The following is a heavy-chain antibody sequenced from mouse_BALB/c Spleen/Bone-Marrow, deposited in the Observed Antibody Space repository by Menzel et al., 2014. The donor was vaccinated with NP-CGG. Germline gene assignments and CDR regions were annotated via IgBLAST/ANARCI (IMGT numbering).Heavy chain of an antibody. CDR3: ARSPRNYFDY. CDR1: GFNIXDYY. V-gene: IGHV14-1*02. CDR2: IDPENGNI. J-gene: IGHJ2*01. Sequence: EVKVVESGAELVRPGALVRLSCKASGFNIXDYYMYWVKQRPEQGLEWIGWIDPENGNIIYDPKFQGKASITADTSSNTAYLQLSSLTSEDTAVYYCARSPRNYFDYWGQGSTLTVSS.